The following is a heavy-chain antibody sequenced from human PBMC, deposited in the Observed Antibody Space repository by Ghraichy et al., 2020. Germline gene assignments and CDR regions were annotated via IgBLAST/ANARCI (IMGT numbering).Heavy chain of an antibody. CDR1: GFTFSSYA. CDR2: ISDSGGST. Sequence: GGSLRLSCAASGFTFSSYAMNWVRQAPGKGLEWVSGISDSGGSTYYADSVKGRFALSRDNSKSSLYLQLNSLRAEDMAIYYCAQGVSDEWGSLNSLHYWGQGNLVTGSS. J-gene: IGHJ4*02. V-gene: IGHV3-23*01. CDR3: AQGVSDEWGSLNSLHY. D-gene: IGHD1-26*01.